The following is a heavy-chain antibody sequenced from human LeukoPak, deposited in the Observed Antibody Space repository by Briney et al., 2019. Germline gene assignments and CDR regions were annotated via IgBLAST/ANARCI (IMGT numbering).Heavy chain of an antibody. J-gene: IGHJ4*02. D-gene: IGHD3-22*01. V-gene: IGHV3-48*01. CDR2: ISSSSSTI. CDR1: GFTFSSYS. CDR3: ARDLWLLHFDY. Sequence: TGGSLRLSCAASGFTFSSYSMNWVRQAPGKGLEWVSYISSSSSTIYHADSVKGRFTISRDNAKNSLYLQMNSLRAEDTAVYYCARDLWLLHFDYWGQGTLVTVSS.